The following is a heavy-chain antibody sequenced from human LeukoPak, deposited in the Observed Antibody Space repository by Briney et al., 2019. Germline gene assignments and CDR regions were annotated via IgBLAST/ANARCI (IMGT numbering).Heavy chain of an antibody. Sequence: AGGSLRLSCAASGFTFSSYSMNWVRQAPGKGLEWVSSISSSSSYIYYADSVKGRFTISRDNAKNSLYLQMNSLRAEDTAVYYCAREGPDNWFDPWGQGTLVTVSS. V-gene: IGHV3-21*01. CDR3: AREGPDNWFDP. CDR2: ISSSSSYI. J-gene: IGHJ5*02. CDR1: GFTFSSYS.